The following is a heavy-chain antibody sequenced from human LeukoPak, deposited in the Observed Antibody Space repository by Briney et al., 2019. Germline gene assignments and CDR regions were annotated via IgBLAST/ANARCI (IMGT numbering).Heavy chain of an antibody. D-gene: IGHD3-3*01. CDR3: TTFPSGFDI. CDR1: GFTFSNAW. CDR2: IKSKNVGGTT. Sequence: GGSLRLSCTASGFTFSNAWMSWVRQAPGKGLEWVGRIKSKNVGGTTDYAAPVKGRVTISRDDSKNTLYLQMNSLKTEDTAVYYCTTFPSGFDIWGQGTMVTVSS. V-gene: IGHV3-15*05. J-gene: IGHJ3*02.